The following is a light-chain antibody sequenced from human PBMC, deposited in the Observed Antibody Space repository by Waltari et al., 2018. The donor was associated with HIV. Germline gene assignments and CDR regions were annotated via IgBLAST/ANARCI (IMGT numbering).Light chain of an antibody. V-gene: IGLV2-14*03. CDR2: DVK. Sequence: QSALTQPASLSGSPGQSITISCSGFRSDIGDYNYVSWYQQYQGKVPKLIIYDVKYRPSGVSNRFSGSKSDSAAFLNISGLQTEDEAVYHCCSYTSGSTHVFGTGTEVTVL. J-gene: IGLJ1*01. CDR3: CSYTSGSTHV. CDR1: RSDIGDYNY.